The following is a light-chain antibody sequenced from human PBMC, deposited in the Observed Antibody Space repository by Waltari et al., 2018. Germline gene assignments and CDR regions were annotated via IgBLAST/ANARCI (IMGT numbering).Light chain of an antibody. CDR3: YSRDSSGNYYV. V-gene: IGLV3-19*01. Sequence: QQKPGQAPTLVFFGKNNRPSGIPDRFSGSTSGNAASLTITGAQAEDEADYYCYSRDSSGNYYVFGTGTTVTVL. J-gene: IGLJ1*01. CDR2: GKN.